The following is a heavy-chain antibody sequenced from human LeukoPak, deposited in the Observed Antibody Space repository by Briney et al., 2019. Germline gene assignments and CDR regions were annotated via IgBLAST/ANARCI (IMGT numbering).Heavy chain of an antibody. J-gene: IGHJ5*02. D-gene: IGHD3-10*01. Sequence: ASVKVSXKASGYTFTSYYMHWVRQAPGQGLEWMGIINPSGGSTSYARKFQGRVTMTRDTSTSTVYMELSSLRSEDTAVYYCARDTAMARGVSSRNWFDPWGQGTLVTVSS. CDR1: GYTFTSYY. CDR3: ARDTAMARGVSSRNWFDP. V-gene: IGHV1-46*01. CDR2: INPSGGST.